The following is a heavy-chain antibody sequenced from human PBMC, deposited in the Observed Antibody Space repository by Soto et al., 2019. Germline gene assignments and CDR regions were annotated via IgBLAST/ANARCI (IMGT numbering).Heavy chain of an antibody. V-gene: IGHV3-73*01. CDR1: GFTFSGSA. J-gene: IGHJ6*02. Sequence: GGSLRLSCAASGFTFSGSAMHWVRQASGKGLEWVGRIRSKANSYATAYAASVKGRFTISRDDSKNTAYLQMNSLKTEDTAVYYCTRHMPPVLRFLEWSGYYYGMDVWGQGTTVTVSS. D-gene: IGHD3-3*01. CDR2: IRSKANSYAT. CDR3: TRHMPPVLRFLEWSGYYYGMDV.